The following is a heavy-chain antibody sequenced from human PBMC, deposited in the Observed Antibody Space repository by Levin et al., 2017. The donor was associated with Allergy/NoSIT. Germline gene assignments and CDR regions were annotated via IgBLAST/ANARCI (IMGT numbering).Heavy chain of an antibody. CDR2: ISYDGSNK. J-gene: IGHJ4*02. Sequence: GGSLRLSCAASGFTFSSYAMHWVRQAPGKGLEWVAVISYDGSNKYYADSVKGRFTISRDNSKNTLYLQMNSLRAEDTAVYYCARNPYSGSYSGGGYFDYWGQGTLVTVSS. CDR1: GFTFSSYA. CDR3: ARNPYSGSYSGGGYFDY. D-gene: IGHD1-26*01. V-gene: IGHV3-30-3*01.